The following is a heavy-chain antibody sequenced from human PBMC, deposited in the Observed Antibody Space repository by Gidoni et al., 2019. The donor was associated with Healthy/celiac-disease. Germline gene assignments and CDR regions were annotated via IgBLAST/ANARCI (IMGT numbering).Heavy chain of an antibody. J-gene: IGHJ4*02. CDR3: ARDGRAPFDY. Sequence: QVQLQESGPGLVKPSQTLSLTCTVSGGSISSGSYYWSWIRQPAGKGLEWIGRIYTSGSTNYNPSLKSRVTISVDTSKNQFSLKLGSVTAADTAVYYCARDGRAPFDYWAREPWSPSPQ. V-gene: IGHV4-61*02. CDR1: GGSISSGSYY. D-gene: IGHD1-26*01. CDR2: IYTSGST.